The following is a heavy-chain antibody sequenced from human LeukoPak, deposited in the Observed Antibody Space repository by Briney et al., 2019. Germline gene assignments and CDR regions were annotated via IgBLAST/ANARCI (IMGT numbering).Heavy chain of an antibody. CDR1: GGSFSGYY. CDR2: INHSGST. Sequence: SETLSLTCAVYGGSFSGYYWSWIRQPPGKGLEWIGEINHSGSTNYNPSLKSRVTISVDTSKNQFSLKLSSVTAADTAVYYCARWSWYSRYCYYGMDVWRQGTTVTVSS. J-gene: IGHJ6*02. V-gene: IGHV4-34*01. D-gene: IGHD2-15*01. CDR3: ARWSWYSRYCYYGMDV.